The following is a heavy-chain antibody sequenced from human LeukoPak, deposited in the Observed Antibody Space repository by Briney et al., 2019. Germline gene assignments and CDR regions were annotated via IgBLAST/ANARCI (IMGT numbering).Heavy chain of an antibody. CDR2: IYPGDSDT. V-gene: IGHV5-51*01. CDR1: GYSFTSYW. CDR3: ARQLLDSGSYYVSGRNAFDI. J-gene: IGHJ3*02. D-gene: IGHD1-26*01. Sequence: GESLKISCKGSGYSFTSYWIGWVRQMPGKGLEWMGIIYPGDSDTRYSPSFQGQVTISADKSISTAYQQWSSLKASDTAMYYCARQLLDSGSYYVSGRNAFDIWGQGTMVTVSS.